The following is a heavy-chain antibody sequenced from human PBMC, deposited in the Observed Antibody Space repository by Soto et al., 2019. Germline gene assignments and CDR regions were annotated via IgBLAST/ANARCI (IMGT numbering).Heavy chain of an antibody. CDR1: GGSVNGYY. D-gene: IGHD3-3*01. CDR3: ARSRRFLEWLLYIGWFDP. CDR2: INHTGGT. Sequence: PSETLSLTCAVYGGSVNGYYWNWIRQPPGKGLEWIGEINHTGGTHYNPSLKSRVTISVDTSKNQFSLKLSSVTAADTAVYYCARSRRFLEWLLYIGWFDPWGQGTLVTVSS. V-gene: IGHV4-34*09. J-gene: IGHJ5*02.